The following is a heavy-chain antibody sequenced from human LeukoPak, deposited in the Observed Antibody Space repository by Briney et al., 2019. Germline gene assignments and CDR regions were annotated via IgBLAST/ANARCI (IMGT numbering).Heavy chain of an antibody. V-gene: IGHV3-23*01. D-gene: IGHD5-12*01. J-gene: IGHJ6*02. CDR1: GFTFSSYG. CDR2: ISGSGGST. Sequence: GGSLRLSCAASGFTFSSYGMSWVRQAAGKGLEWVSGISGSGGSTYYADSVKGRFTISRDNSKNTLYLQMNSLRAEDTAVYYCALALSGEGYYYYHYGMDVWGQGTTVTVSS. CDR3: ALALSGEGYYYYHYGMDV.